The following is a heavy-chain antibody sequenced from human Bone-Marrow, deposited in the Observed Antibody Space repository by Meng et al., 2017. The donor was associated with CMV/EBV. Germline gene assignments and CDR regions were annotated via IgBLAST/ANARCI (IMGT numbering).Heavy chain of an antibody. CDR3: AKAAVFEKIDVVPTALDS. V-gene: IGHV3-21*04. D-gene: IGHD2-2*01. CDR1: GFTFKTYT. J-gene: IGHJ5*01. Sequence: GESLKISCAASGFTFKTYTMNWVRQAPGQGLEWVSSISATSSSIYYADSVKGRFTISRDNAKNTLFLQMNSLRVEDTAMYYCAKAAVFEKIDVVPTALDSWGRGTLVTVSS. CDR2: ISATSSSI.